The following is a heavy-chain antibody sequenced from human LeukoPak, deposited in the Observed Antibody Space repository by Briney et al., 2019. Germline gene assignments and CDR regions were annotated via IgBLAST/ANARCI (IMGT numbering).Heavy chain of an antibody. J-gene: IGHJ4*02. CDR2: IIPIFGTA. Sequence: SVKVSCKASGGTFSSYAISWVRQAPGQGLEWMGGIIPIFGTANYAQKFQGRVTITADESTSTAYMELSSPRSEDTAVYYCARLSLYSGYDEDYWGQGTLVTVSS. CDR3: ARLSLYSGYDEDY. V-gene: IGHV1-69*13. CDR1: GGTFSSYA. D-gene: IGHD5-12*01.